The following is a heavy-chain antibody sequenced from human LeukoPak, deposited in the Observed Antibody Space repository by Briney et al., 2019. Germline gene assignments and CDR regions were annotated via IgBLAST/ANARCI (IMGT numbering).Heavy chain of an antibody. CDR2: MNPNSGNT. CDR1: GYIFTSYD. CDR3: ARGGQGQLWPN. D-gene: IGHD5-18*01. V-gene: IGHV1-8*01. Sequence: GASVKVSCKASGYIFTSYDINWVRQATGQGLEWMGWMNPNSGNTGYAQKFQGRVTMTRKSSISTAYMELGSLTSEDMAVYYCARGGQGQLWPNWGEGTLVTVSS. J-gene: IGHJ4*02.